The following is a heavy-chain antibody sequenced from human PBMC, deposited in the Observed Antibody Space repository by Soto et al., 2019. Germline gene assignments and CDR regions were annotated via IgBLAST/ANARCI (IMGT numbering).Heavy chain of an antibody. D-gene: IGHD6-13*01. V-gene: IGHV1-69*13. CDR2: IIPIFGTA. Sequence: ASLKVSCKASGGTFSSYAISWVRQAPGQGLEWMGGIIPIFGTANYAQKFQGRVTITADESTSTAYMELSSLRSEDTAVYYCARDHSSSWYGNYYYGMDVWGQGTTVTVSS. CDR1: GGTFSSYA. J-gene: IGHJ6*02. CDR3: ARDHSSSWYGNYYYGMDV.